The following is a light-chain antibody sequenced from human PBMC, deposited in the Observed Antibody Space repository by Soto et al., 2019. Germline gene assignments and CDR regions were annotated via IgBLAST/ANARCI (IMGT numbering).Light chain of an antibody. CDR1: QDISNY. V-gene: IGKV1-33*01. CDR2: DAS. Sequence: DIQMTQSPSSLSASVGDRVTITCQASQDISNYLNWYQQKPGKAPKLLIYDASNLETGVPSRFSGSGPGTDFTFTISSLQPEDIATYYCQQYDNLPRLTFGGGTKVEIK. CDR3: QQYDNLPRLT. J-gene: IGKJ4*01.